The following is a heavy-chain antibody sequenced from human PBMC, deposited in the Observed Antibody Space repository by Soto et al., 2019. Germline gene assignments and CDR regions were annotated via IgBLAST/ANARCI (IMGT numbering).Heavy chain of an antibody. CDR3: ARNYGDYVDY. CDR2: IYYSGST. CDR1: GGSISSYY. V-gene: IGHV4-59*08. Sequence: QVQLQESGPGLVKPSETLSLTCTDSGGSISSYYWSWIRQPPGKGLECIGYIYYSGSTNYNPSLKSRVTISVDTSKNQFSLKLSSVTAADTAVYYCARNYGDYVDYWGQGTLVTVSS. D-gene: IGHD4-17*01. J-gene: IGHJ4*02.